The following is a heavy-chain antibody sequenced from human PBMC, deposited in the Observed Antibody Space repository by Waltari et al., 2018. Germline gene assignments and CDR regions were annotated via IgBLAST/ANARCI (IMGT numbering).Heavy chain of an antibody. CDR2: IYSGGST. J-gene: IGHJ4*02. CDR1: GLTVSSNY. CDR3: ARGIYGDNFDY. V-gene: IGHV3-53*02. D-gene: IGHD4-17*01. Sequence: EVQLVETGGGLIQPGESLRLSCAASGLTVSSNYMSWVRQAPGKGLEWVSLIYSGGSTYYADSVKGRFTISRDTSKNTLYLQMNNLRAEDTALYHCARGIYGDNFDYWGQGTLVTVSS.